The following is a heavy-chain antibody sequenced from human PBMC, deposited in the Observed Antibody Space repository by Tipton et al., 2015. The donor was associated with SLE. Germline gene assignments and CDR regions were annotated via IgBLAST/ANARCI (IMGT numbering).Heavy chain of an antibody. CDR1: GGSIRSGGYS. CDR3: ARGLGSPFDY. V-gene: IGHV4-34*01. CDR2: INHSGGT. J-gene: IGHJ4*01. Sequence: TLSLTCTVSGGSIRSGGYSWNWIRQPPGKGLEWIGEINHSGGTNSNPSLKSRVTISLDTSKNQFSLNLSSVTAADTAVYYCARGLGSPFDYWGQGTLVTVSS. D-gene: IGHD3-16*01.